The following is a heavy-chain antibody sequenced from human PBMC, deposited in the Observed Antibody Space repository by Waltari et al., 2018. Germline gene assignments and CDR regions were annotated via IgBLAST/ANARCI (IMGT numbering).Heavy chain of an antibody. D-gene: IGHD3-3*01. J-gene: IGHJ4*02. CDR2: IFHSGST. V-gene: IGHV4-38-2*01. CDR1: GYSITSGYL. Sequence: QVQLQESGPGLVKPSETLSLTCAVSGYSITSGYLWGWIRQPPGKGPEWIGSIFHSGSTSYHPSLSSRVTVSVDTSKNQISLKVTSVTAADTAVYFCARGTPFYDRWNGYDHYFEHWGQGTLVTVSS. CDR3: ARGTPFYDRWNGYDHYFEH.